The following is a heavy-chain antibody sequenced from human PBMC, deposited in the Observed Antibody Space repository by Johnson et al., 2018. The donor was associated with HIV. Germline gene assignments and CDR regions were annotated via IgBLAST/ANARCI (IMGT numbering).Heavy chain of an antibody. Sequence: VQLVESGGGLLQPGRSLRLSCAASGFTIEDYAMHWVRQAPGKGLEWVSGITWNGDTIDSADSVEGRFTISRDNAKNSLYLQMNSLRAEDTALYYCAKDRAPPSRIAAAASHAFDIWGQGTMVTVSS. CDR3: AKDRAPPSRIAAAASHAFDI. D-gene: IGHD6-13*01. CDR2: ITWNGDTI. V-gene: IGHV3-9*01. CDR1: GFTIEDYA. J-gene: IGHJ3*02.